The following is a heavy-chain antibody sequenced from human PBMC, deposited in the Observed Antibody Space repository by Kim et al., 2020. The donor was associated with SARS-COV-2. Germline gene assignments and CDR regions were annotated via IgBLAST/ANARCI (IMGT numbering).Heavy chain of an antibody. CDR3: ARHSYPYGGEGY. Sequence: GASLKISCKGSGYSFTSYWINWVRQMPGKGLEWMGTIDPSDSYTNYSPSFQGHVTISADKSISTAYLQWSSLKASDTAMYYCARHSYPYGGEGYWGQGTLVTVSS. J-gene: IGHJ4*02. V-gene: IGHV5-10-1*01. CDR1: GYSFTSYW. D-gene: IGHD4-17*01. CDR2: IDPSDSYT.